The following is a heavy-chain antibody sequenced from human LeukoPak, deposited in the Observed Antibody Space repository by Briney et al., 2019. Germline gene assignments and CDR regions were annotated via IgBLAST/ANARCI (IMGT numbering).Heavy chain of an antibody. D-gene: IGHD3-10*01. CDR2: IYSGGST. Sequence: PGGSLRLSCAASGFTVSTNYMSWVRQAPGKGLEWVSLIYSGGSTYYADSVKGRFTISRDNPKNTLYLQMHSLRAEDTAVYYCARAYYYGSGSYQDHWGQGTLVTVSS. J-gene: IGHJ4*02. CDR1: GFTVSTNY. CDR3: ARAYYYGSGSYQDH. V-gene: IGHV3-53*01.